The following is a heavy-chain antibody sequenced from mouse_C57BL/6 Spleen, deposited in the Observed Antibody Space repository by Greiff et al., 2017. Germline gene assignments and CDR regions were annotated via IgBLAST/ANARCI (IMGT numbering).Heavy chain of an antibody. CDR2: IYPGDGDT. Sequence: QLKQSGPELVKPGASVKISCKASGYAFSSSWMNWVKQRPGKGLEWIGRIYPGDGDTNYNGKFKGKATLTADKSSSTAYMQLSSLTSEDSAVYFCARDVYYGSSPFAYWGQGTLVTVSA. CDR1: GYAFSSSW. CDR3: ARDVYYGSSPFAY. V-gene: IGHV1-82*01. J-gene: IGHJ3*01. D-gene: IGHD1-1*01.